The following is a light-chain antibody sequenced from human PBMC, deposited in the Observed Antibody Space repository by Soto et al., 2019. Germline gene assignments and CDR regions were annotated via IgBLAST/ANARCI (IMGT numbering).Light chain of an antibody. CDR2: GAS. Sequence: IVFTHFMGTLSLTTGARAALSYRASQSFSIKLAWYQQQPGPAPRLLIYGASTRATRIPARFSGSGAETEFTLTISSLQPADFTVDHCQQYNNWPPVRPFGQ. CDR3: QQYNNWPPVRP. CDR1: QSFSIK. V-gene: IGKV3-15*01. J-gene: IGKJ5*01.